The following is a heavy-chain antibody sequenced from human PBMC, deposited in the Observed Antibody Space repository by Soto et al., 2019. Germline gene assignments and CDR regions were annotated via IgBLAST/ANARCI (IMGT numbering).Heavy chain of an antibody. V-gene: IGHV1-69*02. Sequence: GASLKVSCKASGGTFSSYTFSWVRQAPGQGLEWMGRIIPILDMTNYAQKFQGRVTMTEDTSTDTAYMELSSLRSEDTAVYYCASSGWPMFRAFDYWGQGTLVTVSS. CDR2: IIPILDMT. D-gene: IGHD6-19*01. CDR3: ASSGWPMFRAFDY. J-gene: IGHJ4*02. CDR1: GGTFSSYT.